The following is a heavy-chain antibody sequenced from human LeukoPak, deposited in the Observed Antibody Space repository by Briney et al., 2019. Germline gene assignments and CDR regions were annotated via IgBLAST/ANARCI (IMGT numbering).Heavy chain of an antibody. V-gene: IGHV3-23*01. CDR2: ITAIVSNT. CDR3: EILPPHIVVVQAARKPSYYYMDV. Sequence: GSRRLASVPAAFTFIIYAMGWDRQPPGEWREWVSSITAIVSNTFYGDSVKGPFTISRDNSEKTLYLQVNSLRAEDTRVHYREILPPHIVVVQAARKPSYYYMDVWGKGTTVTVSS. J-gene: IGHJ6*03. D-gene: IGHD2-2*01. CDR1: AFTFIIYA.